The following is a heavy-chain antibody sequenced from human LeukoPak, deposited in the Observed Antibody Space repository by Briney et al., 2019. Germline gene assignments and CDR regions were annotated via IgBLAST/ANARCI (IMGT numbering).Heavy chain of an antibody. V-gene: IGHV4-59*01. CDR2: IYYSGST. J-gene: IGHJ4*02. D-gene: IGHD1-26*01. CDR1: GGSISSYY. CDR3: ARDGGSYSGSAFDY. Sequence: PSETLSLTCTVSGGSISSYYWSWIRQPPGKGLEWIGYIYYSGSTNYNPSLKSRVTISVDTSKNQFSLKLSSVTAADTAVYYCARDGGSYSGSAFDYWGQGTLVTVSS.